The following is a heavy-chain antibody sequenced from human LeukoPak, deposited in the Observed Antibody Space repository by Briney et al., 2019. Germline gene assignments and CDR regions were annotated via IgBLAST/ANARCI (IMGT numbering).Heavy chain of an antibody. CDR1: GFTFSSYS. J-gene: IGHJ5*02. V-gene: IGHV3-48*01. D-gene: IGHD2-2*01. Sequence: GGSLRLSCAASGFTFSSYSMNWVRQAPWKGLEWVSYISSSSSTIYYADSEKGRFTISRDNAKNSLYLQMNSLRAEGTAVYYCARDLSFLRGTSCYEEGCWFDPWGQGTLVTVSS. CDR2: ISSSSSTI. CDR3: ARDLSFLRGTSCYEEGCWFDP.